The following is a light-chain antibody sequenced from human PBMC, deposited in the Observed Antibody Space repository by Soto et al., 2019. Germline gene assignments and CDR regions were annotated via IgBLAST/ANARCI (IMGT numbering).Light chain of an antibody. CDR1: SSDVGSYNY. Sequence: QSVLTQPASVSGSPGQSITISCTGTSSDVGSYNYVSWYQQHPGKAPKVMIYDVSNRPSGVSYCFSGSKSGNTASLTISGLQAEDEADYYCSSYTTSSTYVFGTGTKLTVL. CDR3: SSYTTSSTYV. J-gene: IGLJ1*01. V-gene: IGLV2-14*01. CDR2: DVS.